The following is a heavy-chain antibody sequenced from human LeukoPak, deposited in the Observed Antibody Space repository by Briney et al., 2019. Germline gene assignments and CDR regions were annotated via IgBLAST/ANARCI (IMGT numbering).Heavy chain of an antibody. V-gene: IGHV1-8*02. CDR1: GYTFTGKY. J-gene: IGHJ4*02. Sequence: ASVNVSCKASGYTFTGKYVHWARQAPGQGLEWMGWMNPNSGNTGYAQKFQGRVTMTRNTSISTAYMELSSLRSEDTAVYYCARVGIAVAGYFDYWGQGTLVTVSS. CDR2: MNPNSGNT. D-gene: IGHD6-19*01. CDR3: ARVGIAVAGYFDY.